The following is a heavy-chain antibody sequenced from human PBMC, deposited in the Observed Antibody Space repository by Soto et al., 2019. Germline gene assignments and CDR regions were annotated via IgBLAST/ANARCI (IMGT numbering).Heavy chain of an antibody. J-gene: IGHJ4*02. CDR3: VSDRGYGHASVPYS. CDR1: GFTFTSYG. D-gene: IGHD5-18*01. CDR2: ISYDGGLQ. V-gene: IGHV3-30*03. Sequence: QAHLVESGGGVVQPGRSLRLSCAASGFTFTSYGMHWVRQAPGTRLEWVAVISYDGGLQHYADSVKGRFTISRDNSKTMVLLQMYSLRAEDTAVYYCVSDRGYGHASVPYSWGQGTLVSVSS.